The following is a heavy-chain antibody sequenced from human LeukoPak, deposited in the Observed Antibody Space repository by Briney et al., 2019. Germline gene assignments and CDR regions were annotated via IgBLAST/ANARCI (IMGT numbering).Heavy chain of an antibody. V-gene: IGHV4-39*01. CDR3: ARLVGAATDPFDY. Sequence: SEALSLTCTVSGGSISNSSYYWGWVRQPPGKGLEWIASIYYSGTTYYNPSLKSRVIVSVDTSKNQFSLKLSSVTAADTAVYYCARLVGAATDPFDYWGQGTLVTVSS. CDR1: GGSISNSSYY. CDR2: IYYSGTT. D-gene: IGHD1-26*01. J-gene: IGHJ4*02.